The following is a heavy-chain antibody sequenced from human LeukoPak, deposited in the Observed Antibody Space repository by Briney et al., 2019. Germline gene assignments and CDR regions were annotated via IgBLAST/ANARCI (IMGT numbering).Heavy chain of an antibody. D-gene: IGHD2-2*01. Sequence: GGSLRLSCAASGFTFSSCAISWVRQAPGKGLEWVSAISGSGGSAYYADSVKGRFTISRDNSKNTLYLQMNSLRAEDTAVYYCAKSGGIVVVPAAVMGHDAFDIWGQGTMVTVSS. J-gene: IGHJ3*02. CDR2: ISGSGGSA. V-gene: IGHV3-23*01. CDR1: GFTFSSCA. CDR3: AKSGGIVVVPAAVMGHDAFDI.